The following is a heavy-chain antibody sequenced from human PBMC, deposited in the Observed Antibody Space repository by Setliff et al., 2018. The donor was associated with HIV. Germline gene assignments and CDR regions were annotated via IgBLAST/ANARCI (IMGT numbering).Heavy chain of an antibody. D-gene: IGHD6-19*01. CDR3: ARAASQWRHFDY. V-gene: IGHV4-4*07. J-gene: IGHJ4*02. CDR2: IYTSGST. Sequence: PSETLSLTCSVSGGSLSSYYWSWIRQPAGKGLEWIGRIYTSGSTNYNPSLKSRVTISVDTSKNQFSLKLSSVTAADTAVYYCARAASQWRHFDYWGRGALVTVSS. CDR1: GGSLSSYY.